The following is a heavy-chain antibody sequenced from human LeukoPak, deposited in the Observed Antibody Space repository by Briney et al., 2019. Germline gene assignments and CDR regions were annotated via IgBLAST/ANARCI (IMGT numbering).Heavy chain of an antibody. CDR2: IYWNDDK. CDR1: GFSLSTSGVG. J-gene: IGHJ4*02. V-gene: IGHV2-5*01. Sequence: ESGPTLVNPTQTLTLTCTFSGFSLSTSGVGVGWIRQPPGKALEWLALIYWNDDKRYSPSLKSRLTITKDTSKNQVVLTMTNMDPVDTATYYCAHSSPRDSSSWYDYNYWGREPWSPSPQ. CDR3: AHSSPRDSSSWYDYNY. D-gene: IGHD6-13*01.